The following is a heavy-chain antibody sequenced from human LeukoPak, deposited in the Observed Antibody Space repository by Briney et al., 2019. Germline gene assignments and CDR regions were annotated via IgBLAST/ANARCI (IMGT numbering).Heavy chain of an antibody. V-gene: IGHV3-7*01. CDR1: GFTFSTYW. Sequence: GGSLRLSCAASGFTFSTYWMTWVRQAPGKGLDWVANIKQDGSEKYYVDSVKGRFTISRDNAMNSLYLQMNSLRAEDTAVYFCARRRVVADKYFDYWGQGTLVAVSS. D-gene: IGHD5-12*01. J-gene: IGHJ4*02. CDR3: ARRRVVADKYFDY. CDR2: IKQDGSEK.